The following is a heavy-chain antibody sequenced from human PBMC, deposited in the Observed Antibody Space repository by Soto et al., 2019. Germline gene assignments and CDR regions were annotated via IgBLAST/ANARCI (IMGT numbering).Heavy chain of an antibody. CDR3: ARARRPKLARNYYYGMDV. D-gene: IGHD1-1*01. Sequence: QVQLVQSGAEVKKPGSSVKVSCKASGGTFSSYAISWVRQAPGQGLEWMGGIIPIFGTANYAQKFQGRVTITADESTSTAYMERSSLRSEDTAVYYCARARRPKLARNYYYGMDVWGQGTTVTVSS. CDR1: GGTFSSYA. V-gene: IGHV1-69*12. J-gene: IGHJ6*02. CDR2: IIPIFGTA.